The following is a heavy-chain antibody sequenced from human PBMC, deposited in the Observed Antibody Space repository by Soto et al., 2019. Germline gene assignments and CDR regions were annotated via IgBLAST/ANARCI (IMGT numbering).Heavy chain of an antibody. D-gene: IGHD5-12*01. CDR3: ARTSGRNLVSAFDI. J-gene: IGHJ3*02. V-gene: IGHV3-21*01. Sequence: GGSLRLSCAASGFTFSSYSMNWVRQAPGKGLEWVSSISSSSSYIYYADSVKGRFTISRDNAKNSLYLQMNSLRAEDTAVYYCARTSGRNLVSAFDIWGQGTMVTVSS. CDR1: GFTFSSYS. CDR2: ISSSSSYI.